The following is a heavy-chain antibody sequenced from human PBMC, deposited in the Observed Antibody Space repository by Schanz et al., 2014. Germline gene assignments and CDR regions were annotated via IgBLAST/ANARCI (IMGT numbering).Heavy chain of an antibody. CDR2: FIVDSGNT. D-gene: IGHD2-15*01. CDR1: GFTFSNYA. V-gene: IGHV3-23*04. Sequence: EVQLVESGGYLVQPGGSLRLSCAASGFTFSNYAMSWVRQAPGKGLEWVSGFIVDSGNTYYAGSVKGRFSISRDNSKNTLYLQMNTLRAEDTAVYYCARDRGYCSGGSCLTFDYGGQGTLVTVSS. CDR3: ARDRGYCSGGSCLTFDY. J-gene: IGHJ4*02.